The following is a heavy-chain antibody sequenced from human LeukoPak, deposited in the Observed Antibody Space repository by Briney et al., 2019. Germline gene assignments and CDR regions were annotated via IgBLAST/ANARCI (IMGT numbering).Heavy chain of an antibody. J-gene: IGHJ5*02. D-gene: IGHD3-3*01. V-gene: IGHV3-23*01. CDR2: ISGSGGST. CDR3: ANFWSGYYSWFDP. Sequence: GGSLRLSCAASGFTFSSYAMSWVRQAPGKGLEWVSAISGSGGSTYYADSVKGRFTISRDNSKYTLYLQMNSLRAEDTAVYYCANFWSGYYSWFDPWGQGTLVTVSS. CDR1: GFTFSSYA.